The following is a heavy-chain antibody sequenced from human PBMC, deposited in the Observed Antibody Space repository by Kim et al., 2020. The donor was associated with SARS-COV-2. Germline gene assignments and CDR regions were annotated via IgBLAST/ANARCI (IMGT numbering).Heavy chain of an antibody. V-gene: IGHV3-23*01. J-gene: IGHJ4*02. CDR3: ASDRRSSFDY. Sequence: STYYADSVKGRFTISRDNSKNTLYLQMNSLRAEDTAVYYCASDRRSSFDYWGQGTLVTVSS. D-gene: IGHD2-21*02. CDR2: ST.